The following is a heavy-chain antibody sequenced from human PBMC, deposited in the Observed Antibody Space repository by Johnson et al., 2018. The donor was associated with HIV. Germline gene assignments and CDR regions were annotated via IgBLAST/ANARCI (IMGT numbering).Heavy chain of an antibody. Sequence: VQLVESGGGLIQPGGSLRLSCAVSGFTFSDYEMNWVRQAPGKGLEWISYISSSGNTIYYADSVKGRFTISRDNAKNSLYLQMNSLRAEDTAVYYCAGNKAGSSWFPFSATRETNAFAIWGQGTMFTVSS. V-gene: IGHV3-48*03. CDR2: ISSSGNTI. CDR1: GFTFSDYE. J-gene: IGHJ3*02. D-gene: IGHD6-13*01. CDR3: AGNKAGSSWFPFSATRETNAFAI.